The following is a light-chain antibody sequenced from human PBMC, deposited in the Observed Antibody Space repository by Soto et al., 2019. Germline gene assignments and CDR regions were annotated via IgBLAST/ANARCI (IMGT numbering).Light chain of an antibody. CDR3: VLYMGSGLWV. Sequence: QAVVTQEPSFSVSPGGTVTLTCGLSSDSVSTTYYPSWYQQTPGQAPRTLIYSTNTRSSGVPDRFSGSILGNKAALTITGAQADDESNYYCVLYMGSGLWVFGGGTQLTVL. V-gene: IGLV8-61*01. CDR1: SDSVSTTYY. CDR2: STN. J-gene: IGLJ3*02.